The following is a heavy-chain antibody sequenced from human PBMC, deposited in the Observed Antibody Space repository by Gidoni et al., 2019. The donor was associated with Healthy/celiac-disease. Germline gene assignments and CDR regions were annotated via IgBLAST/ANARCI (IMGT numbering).Heavy chain of an antibody. D-gene: IGHD6-13*01. Sequence: EVQLLESGGGLVQPGGSLRLSCAASGFTFSSYAMRCVRQAPGKGLGWVSAISGSGGSTYYADSVKGRFTISRDNSKNTLYLQMNSLRAEDTAVYYCAKDLGLAAAGMGGSFDYWGQGTLVTVSS. J-gene: IGHJ4*02. CDR1: GFTFSSYA. V-gene: IGHV3-23*01. CDR3: AKDLGLAAAGMGGSFDY. CDR2: ISGSGGST.